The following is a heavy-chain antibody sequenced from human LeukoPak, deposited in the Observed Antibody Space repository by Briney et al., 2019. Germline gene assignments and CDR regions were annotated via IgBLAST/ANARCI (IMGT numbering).Heavy chain of an antibody. V-gene: IGHV4-59*08. CDR1: GGSISSHY. CDR2: FYYGGYT. CDR3: ARQEIGLRSFDP. Sequence: SETLSLTCTVSGGSISSHYWSWIRQPPGEGLEWIGYFYYGGYTNYNPSLKSRVTISVDTSKNEFSLNLSSVTAADTAVYYCARQEIGLRSFDPWGQGTLVTVSS. D-gene: IGHD3/OR15-3a*01. J-gene: IGHJ5*02.